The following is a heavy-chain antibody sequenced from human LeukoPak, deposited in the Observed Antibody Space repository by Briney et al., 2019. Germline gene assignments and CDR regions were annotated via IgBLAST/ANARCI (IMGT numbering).Heavy chain of an antibody. D-gene: IGHD2-21*02. CDR2: MSGSGGDT. J-gene: IGHJ4*02. CDR3: AATYCGGDCYPPPGF. V-gene: IGHV3-23*01. CDR1: GSTFSSYG. Sequence: GGSLRLSCVASGSTFSSYGMSWVRQAPGRGLEWFSGMSGSGGDTYYTDSVKGWFTISRDNSKNTLNLQMNSLTGEDTAVYYCAATYCGGDCYPPPGFWGQGTLVTVSS.